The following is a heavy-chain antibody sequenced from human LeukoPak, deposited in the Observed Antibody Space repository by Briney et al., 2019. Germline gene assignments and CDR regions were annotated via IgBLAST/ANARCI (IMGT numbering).Heavy chain of an antibody. CDR1: GFTFSSYA. CDR2: ISGSGGST. D-gene: IGHD3-10*01. V-gene: IGHV3-23*01. J-gene: IGHJ4*02. CDR3: ARNYYPIDY. Sequence: GGSLRLSCAASGFTFSSYAMSWVRQAPGKGLEWVSTISGSGGSTYYADSVKGRFTISRDNAKNSLYLQMNSLRDEDTAVYYCARNYYPIDYWGQGTLVTVSS.